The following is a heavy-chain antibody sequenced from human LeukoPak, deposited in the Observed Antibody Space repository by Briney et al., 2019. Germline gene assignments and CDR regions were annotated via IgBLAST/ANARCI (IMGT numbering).Heavy chain of an antibody. CDR3: ARNGRDQWLASDY. Sequence: GGSLRLSCAASGFTFSTYGMSWVRQAPGKGLEWVAVISYDGSNKYYADSVKGRFTISRDNSKNTLYLQMNSLRAEDTAVYYCARNGRDQWLASDYWGQGTLVTVSS. J-gene: IGHJ4*02. CDR1: GFTFSTYG. D-gene: IGHD6-19*01. V-gene: IGHV3-30*03. CDR2: ISYDGSNK.